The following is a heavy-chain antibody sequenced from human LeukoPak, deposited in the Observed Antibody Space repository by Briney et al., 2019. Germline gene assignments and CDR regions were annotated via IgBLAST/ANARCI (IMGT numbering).Heavy chain of an antibody. Sequence: ASVKVSCKASGYTFTSYGISWVRQAPGQGLEWMGGIIPIFGTANYAQKFQGRVTITADESTSTAYMELSSLRSEDTAVYYCASRGGYYDILTGYYPSFSLDYWGQGTLVTVSS. J-gene: IGHJ4*02. CDR2: IIPIFGTA. V-gene: IGHV1-69*13. CDR3: ASRGGYYDILTGYYPSFSLDY. CDR1: GYTFTSYG. D-gene: IGHD3-9*01.